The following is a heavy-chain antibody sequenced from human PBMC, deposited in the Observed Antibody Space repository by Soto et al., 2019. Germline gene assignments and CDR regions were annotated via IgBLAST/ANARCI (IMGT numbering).Heavy chain of an antibody. CDR3: ATSYGNAWYTY. CDR2: IYYSGFT. Sequence: PSETLSLTCAVSGGSISSSNWWSWVRQPPGKGLEWIGEIYYSGFTNYNPSLKSRVTISVDKSKNQFSLQVTSVTVADTAVYYYATSYGNAWYTYWGQGTQVTVSS. D-gene: IGHD6-13*01. CDR1: GGSISSSNW. V-gene: IGHV4-4*02. J-gene: IGHJ4*02.